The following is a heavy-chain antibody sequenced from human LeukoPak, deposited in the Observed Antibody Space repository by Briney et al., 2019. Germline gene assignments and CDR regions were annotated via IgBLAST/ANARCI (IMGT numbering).Heavy chain of an antibody. V-gene: IGHV3-23*01. Sequence: SGGSLRLSCAASGFTFSSYDMIWVRQAPGKGLERVSSISSSSGSTYYADSVKGLFTISRDDSKNTLSLQMNSLRVEDTALYYCGQDIAWRGFEHCGEGTLLTVS. J-gene: IGHJ4*02. D-gene: IGHD1-26*01. CDR3: GQDIAWRGFEH. CDR2: ISSSSGST. CDR1: GFTFSSYD.